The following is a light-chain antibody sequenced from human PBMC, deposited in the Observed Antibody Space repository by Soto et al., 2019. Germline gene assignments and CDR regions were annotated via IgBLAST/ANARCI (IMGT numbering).Light chain of an antibody. CDR2: GAS. CDR3: QQDYNLPLT. J-gene: IGKJ4*01. CDR1: QSVRIIY. Sequence: PGVRVTLSCRASQSVRIIYLTWYQQKPGQAPRLLIYGASTRATSIPARFSGSGSGTDFTLTISSLQPEDFAVYYCQQDYNLPLTFVGGTKVEIK. V-gene: IGKV3D-7*01.